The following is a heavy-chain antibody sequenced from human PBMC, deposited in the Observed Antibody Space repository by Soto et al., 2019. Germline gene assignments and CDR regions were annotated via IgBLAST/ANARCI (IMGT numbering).Heavy chain of an antibody. CDR1: GFTFSSYA. CDR2: ISYDGSNK. J-gene: IGHJ4*02. D-gene: IGHD3-3*01. CDR3: ARDGAYYDFWSGYRRPTGFDY. Sequence: GGSLRLSCAASGFTFSSYAMHWVRQAPGKGLEWVAVISYDGSNKYYADSVKGRFTISRDNSKNTLYLQMNSLRAEDTAVYYCARDGAYYDFWSGYRRPTGFDYWGQGTLVTVSS. V-gene: IGHV3-30-3*01.